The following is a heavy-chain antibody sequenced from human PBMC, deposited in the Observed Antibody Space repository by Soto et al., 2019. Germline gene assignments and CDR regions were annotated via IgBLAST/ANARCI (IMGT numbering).Heavy chain of an antibody. CDR2: IYYSGST. J-gene: IGHJ5*02. Sequence: QVQLQESGPGLVKPSQTLSLTCTVSGGSISSGGYYWSWIRQHPGKGLEWIGYIYYSGSTYYNPSLNIRLTXXVXTXXNQFSLKLSSVTAADTAVYYCARDLGGTRNNWFDPWGQGTLVTVSS. CDR3: ARDLGGTRNNWFDP. V-gene: IGHV4-31*03. CDR1: GGSISSGGYY. D-gene: IGHD2-15*01.